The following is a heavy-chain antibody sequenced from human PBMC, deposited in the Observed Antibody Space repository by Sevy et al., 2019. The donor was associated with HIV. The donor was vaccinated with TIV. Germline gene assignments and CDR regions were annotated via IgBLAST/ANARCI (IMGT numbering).Heavy chain of an antibody. CDR3: AREGYCISTSCYGGGYYYYGMDV. Sequence: PSVKVSCKASGGTFSSYAISWVRQAPGQGLEWMGGIIPIFGTANYAQKFQGRVTITADESTSKAYMELSSLRSEDTAVYYCAREGYCISTSCYGGGYYYYGMDVWGQGTTVTVSS. J-gene: IGHJ6*02. D-gene: IGHD2-2*01. CDR1: GGTFSSYA. V-gene: IGHV1-69*13. CDR2: IIPIFGTA.